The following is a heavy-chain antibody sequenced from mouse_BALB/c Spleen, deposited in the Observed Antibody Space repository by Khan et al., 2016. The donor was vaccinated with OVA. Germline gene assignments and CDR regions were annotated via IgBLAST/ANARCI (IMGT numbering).Heavy chain of an antibody. V-gene: IGHV2-3*01. Sequence: QVQLKESGPGLVAPSQSLSITCTVSGFSLTSYGVNWVRQPPGKGLEWLGVIWGDGSTNYHSTLMSRLSISKDNYQSQAFLKLSSLQTDDTATYYCAKWGTANYYAMDYWGQGTSVTVSS. CDR1: GFSLTSYG. CDR3: AKWGTANYYAMDY. J-gene: IGHJ4*01. CDR2: IWGDGST. D-gene: IGHD1-2*01.